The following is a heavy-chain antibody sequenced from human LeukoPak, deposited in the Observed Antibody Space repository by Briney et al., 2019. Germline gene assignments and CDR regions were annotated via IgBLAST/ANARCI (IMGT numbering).Heavy chain of an antibody. CDR2: IRYDGSNK. CDR3: AKDPSIYGSGTRNILFDP. D-gene: IGHD3-10*01. CDR1: GFTFSSYG. J-gene: IGHJ5*02. Sequence: PGGSLRLSCAASGFTFSSYGMHWVRQAPGKGLEWVEFIRYDGSNKYYADSVKGRFTISTDNSKNTLYLQMNSVRAEDTAVDYCAKDPSIYGSGTRNILFDPWGQGTLVTVCS. V-gene: IGHV3-30*02.